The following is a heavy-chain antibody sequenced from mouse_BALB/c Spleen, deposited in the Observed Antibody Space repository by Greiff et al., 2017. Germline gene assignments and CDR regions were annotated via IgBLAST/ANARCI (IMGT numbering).Heavy chain of an antibody. D-gene: IGHD1-1*01. CDR1: GFSLTSYG. V-gene: IGHV2-9*02. CDR3: ARDGSSYGGVYFDY. Sequence: VQLQQSGPGLVAPSQSLSITCTVSGFSLTSYGVHWVRQPPGKGLEWLGVIWAGGSTNYNSALMSRLSISKDNSKSQVFLKMNSLQTDDTAMYYCARDGSSYGGVYFDYWGQGTTLTVSS. J-gene: IGHJ2*01. CDR2: IWAGGST.